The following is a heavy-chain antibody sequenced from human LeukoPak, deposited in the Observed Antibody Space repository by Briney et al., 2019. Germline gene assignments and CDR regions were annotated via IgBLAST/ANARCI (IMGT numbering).Heavy chain of an antibody. J-gene: IGHJ4*02. CDR1: GFTFSSYS. Sequence: GGSLRLSCAASGFTFSSYSMNWVRQAPGKGLEWVSSISSSSSYIYYSDSVKGRFTIYRDNAKTSLYLQMNSLRAEDTAVYYCARDRGDFDYWGQGTLVTVSS. V-gene: IGHV3-21*01. CDR3: ARDRGDFDY. CDR2: ISSSSSYI. D-gene: IGHD2-15*01.